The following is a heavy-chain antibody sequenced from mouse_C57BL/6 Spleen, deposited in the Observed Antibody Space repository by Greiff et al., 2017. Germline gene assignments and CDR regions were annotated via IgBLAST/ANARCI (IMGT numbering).Heavy chain of an antibody. CDR2: IDPETGGT. V-gene: IGHV1-15*01. D-gene: IGHD2-4*01. J-gene: IGHJ3*01. Sequence: QVQLQQPGAELVRPGASVTLSCKASGYTFTDYEMHWVKQTPVHGLEWIGAIDPETGGTAYNQKFKGKAILTADKSSSTAYMELRSLTSEDSAVYYCTRSSYDYGVGAYWGQGTLVTVSA. CDR1: GYTFTDYE. CDR3: TRSSYDYGVGAY.